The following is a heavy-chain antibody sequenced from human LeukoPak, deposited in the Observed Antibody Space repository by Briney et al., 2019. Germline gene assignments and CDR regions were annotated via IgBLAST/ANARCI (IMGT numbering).Heavy chain of an antibody. CDR1: GGSFSGYY. CDR3: AREQSYYFGSETSTLDV. J-gene: IGHJ6*02. D-gene: IGHD3-10*01. CDR2: VYYTGSI. Sequence: PSETLSLTCAVYGGSFSGYYWSWIRQPPGEGLEWIGYVYYTGSIDYNPSLKSRLTISLDTSKNQFSLKLNSVTAADTAIYYCAREQSYYFGSETSTLDVWGQGTAVTVSS. V-gene: IGHV4-34*09.